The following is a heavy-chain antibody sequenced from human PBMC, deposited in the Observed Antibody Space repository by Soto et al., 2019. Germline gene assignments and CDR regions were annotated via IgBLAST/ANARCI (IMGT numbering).Heavy chain of an antibody. V-gene: IGHV4-30-2*01. D-gene: IGHD2-8*01. CDR2: ISPSGSP. CDR1: GGSVNSGGYS. CDR3: ARGVLA. J-gene: IGHJ5*02. Sequence: PSETPSLTCSVSGGSVNSGGYSWSWIRQPPGKGLEWIGFISPSGSPAYNPSLKSRVTISVDRSNNQISLELSSVTAADTAVYYCARGVLAWGPGTLVTVSS.